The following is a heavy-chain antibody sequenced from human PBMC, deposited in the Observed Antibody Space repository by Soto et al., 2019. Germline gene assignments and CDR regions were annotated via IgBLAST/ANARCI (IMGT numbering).Heavy chain of an antibody. J-gene: IGHJ4*02. CDR3: AKDRYSGSYPNYFDY. CDR2: ISGSGGST. Sequence: WGSLRLTCAASGFTFSSYAMSWVRQAPGKGLEWVSAISGSGGSTYYADSVKGRFTISRDNSKNTLYLQMNSLRAEDTAVYYCAKDRYSGSYPNYFDYWGQGTLVTVSS. D-gene: IGHD1-26*01. V-gene: IGHV3-23*01. CDR1: GFTFSSYA.